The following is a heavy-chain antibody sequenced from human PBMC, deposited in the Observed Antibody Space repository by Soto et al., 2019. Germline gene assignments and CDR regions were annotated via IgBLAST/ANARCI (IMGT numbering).Heavy chain of an antibody. D-gene: IGHD6-19*01. CDR2: ISYDGSNE. J-gene: IGHJ4*02. Sequence: QVHLVESGGDVVQPGRSLRLSCAASGFTFSSYAMHWVRQAPGKGLEWVAVISYDGSNEYYTDSLKGRFTISRDNSKHTLYLQMNSLRADDTAVYYCAKDMTAGRLRTIFDYWGQGTLVTVSS. CDR3: AKDMTAGRLRTIFDY. V-gene: IGHV3-30*18. CDR1: GFTFSSYA.